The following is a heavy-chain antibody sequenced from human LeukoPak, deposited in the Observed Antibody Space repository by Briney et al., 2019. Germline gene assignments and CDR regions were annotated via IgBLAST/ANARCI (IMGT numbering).Heavy chain of an antibody. D-gene: IGHD3-22*01. J-gene: IGHJ4*02. CDR2: IYTSGST. CDR1: GGSISSGSYY. Sequence: TSETLSLTCTVSGGSISSGSYYWSWIRQPAGKGLEWIGRIYTSGSTNYNPSLKSRVTISVDTSKNQFSLKLSSVTAADTAVYYCASVEVLGYSDYWGQGTLVTVSS. V-gene: IGHV4-61*02. CDR3: ASVEVLGYSDY.